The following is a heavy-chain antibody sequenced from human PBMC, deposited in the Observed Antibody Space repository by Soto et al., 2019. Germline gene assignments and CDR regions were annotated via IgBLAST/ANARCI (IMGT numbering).Heavy chain of an antibody. CDR2: IYSGGST. CDR1: GFTVSSNY. D-gene: IGHD6-13*01. CDR3: ARDMRGIAAAIQTQH. V-gene: IGHV3-53*01. J-gene: IGHJ1*01. Sequence: GGSLRLSCAASGFTVSSNYMSWVRQAPGKGLEWVSVIYSGGSTYYADSVKGRFTISRDNSKNTLYLQMNSLRAEDTAVYYCARDMRGIAAAIQTQHWGQGTLVTVSS.